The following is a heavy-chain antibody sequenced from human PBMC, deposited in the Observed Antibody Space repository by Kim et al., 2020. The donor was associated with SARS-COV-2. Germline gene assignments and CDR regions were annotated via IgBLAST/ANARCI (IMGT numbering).Heavy chain of an antibody. D-gene: IGHD6-13*01. J-gene: IGHJ4*02. Sequence: SETLSLTCVVSYDSISNYHWWSWVRQPPGKGLEWIGEIYHSGDTNYNPSLKSRVTMSVDKSKNQFSLKLSSVTAADTAVYYCARNGDMQQPHSFFDYWGQGALVAVSS. V-gene: IGHV4-4*02. CDR1: YDSISNYHW. CDR3: ARNGDMQQPHSFFDY. CDR2: IYHSGDT.